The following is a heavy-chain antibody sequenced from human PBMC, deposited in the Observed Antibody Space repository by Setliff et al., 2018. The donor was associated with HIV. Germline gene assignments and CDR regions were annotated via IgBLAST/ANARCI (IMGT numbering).Heavy chain of an antibody. CDR3: ARVGLPYNSGRLDQ. CDR2: IFHSGSP. CDR1: GGSIISSHW. Sequence: SETLSLTCTVSGGSIISSHWWSWVRQPPGKGLEWIGEIFHSGSPNYNPSLKSRLTISVDKSKNQFSLKLTSVTAADMAVYYCARVGLPYNSGRLDQWGQGSLVTVS. J-gene: IGHJ4*02. D-gene: IGHD5-18*01. V-gene: IGHV4-4*02.